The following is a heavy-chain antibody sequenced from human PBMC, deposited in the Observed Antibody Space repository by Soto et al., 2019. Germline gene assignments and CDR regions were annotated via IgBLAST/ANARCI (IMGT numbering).Heavy chain of an antibody. CDR3: AALGPHIY. V-gene: IGHV3-13*04. D-gene: IGHD7-27*01. CDR2: IGHVGDT. J-gene: IGHJ4*02. CDR1: GIPFSIYD. Sequence: EVQLVESGGGLVQPGGSLRLSCAASGIPFSIYDLHWVRQATGKGLQWVSAIGHVGDTYYAGSVRGRFTISREHATNTLHLQMNNLRAEDTAMYYCAALGPHIYWGQGALVTVSS.